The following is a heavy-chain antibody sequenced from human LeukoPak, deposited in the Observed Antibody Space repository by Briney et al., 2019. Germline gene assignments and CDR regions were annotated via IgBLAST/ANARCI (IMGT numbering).Heavy chain of an antibody. J-gene: IGHJ5*02. V-gene: IGHV4-39*07. Sequence: TSETLSLTCTVSGGSISSSSYYWGWIRQPPGKGLEWIGSIYYSGSTYYNPSLKSRVTISVDTSKNQFSLKLSSVTAADTAVYYCARGWSGGRNWFDPWGQGTLVTVSS. CDR2: IYYSGST. CDR1: GGSISSSSYY. CDR3: ARGWSGGRNWFDP. D-gene: IGHD3-3*01.